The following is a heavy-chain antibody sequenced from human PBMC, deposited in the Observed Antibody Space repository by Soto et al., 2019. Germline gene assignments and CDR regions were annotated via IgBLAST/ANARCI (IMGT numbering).Heavy chain of an antibody. CDR2: IYYSGST. CDR1: GGSISSYY. Sequence: KTSETLSLTCTVSGGSISSYYWSWIRRPPGKGLEWIGYIYYSGSTNYNPSLKSRVTISVDTSKNQFSLKLSSVTAADTAVYYCARGGTAMVDNWFDPWGQGTLVTVSS. D-gene: IGHD5-18*01. V-gene: IGHV4-59*01. J-gene: IGHJ5*02. CDR3: ARGGTAMVDNWFDP.